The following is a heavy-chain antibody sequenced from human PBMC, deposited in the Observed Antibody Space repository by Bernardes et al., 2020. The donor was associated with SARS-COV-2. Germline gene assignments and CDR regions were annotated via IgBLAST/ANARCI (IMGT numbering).Heavy chain of an antibody. CDR2: ISYCGTT. J-gene: IGHJ5*02. Sequence: SETLSLTCAVSGDSISSFNYCWAWIRQPPGKGLEWIATISYCGTTYYNPSLQSRVTISVDTSKNQFSLQLISVTAPDTAVYYCARRIDFWSNYIRYNWFDPWGQGSLVTVSS. CDR1: GDSISSFNYC. D-gene: IGHD3-3*01. V-gene: IGHV4-39*01. CDR3: ARRIDFWSNYIRYNWFDP.